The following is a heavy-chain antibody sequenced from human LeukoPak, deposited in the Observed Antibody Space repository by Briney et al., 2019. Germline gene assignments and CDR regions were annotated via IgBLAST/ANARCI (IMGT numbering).Heavy chain of an antibody. V-gene: IGHV7-4-1*02. CDR1: GYTFTNYA. D-gene: IGHD3-16*02. CDR3: ARAIMHLGELSLPSY. CDR2: INPNTGNS. Sequence: ASVKVSCKTSGYTFTNYAMNWVRQAPGQGLEWMGWINPNTGNSAYAQGFTGRFVFSLDTSVSTAYLQISSLEAEDTAVYYCARAIMHLGELSLPSYWGQGTLVTVSS. J-gene: IGHJ4*02.